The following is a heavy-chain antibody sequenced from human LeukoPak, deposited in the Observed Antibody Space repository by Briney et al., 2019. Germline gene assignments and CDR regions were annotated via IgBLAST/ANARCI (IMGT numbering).Heavy chain of an antibody. J-gene: IGHJ4*02. D-gene: IGHD5-12*01. CDR3: ATLVATTQFDY. Sequence: GGSLRLSCAASGFTFSTYWMSWVRQAPGKGLEWVANIKQDGSEKYYVDSVKGRFTISRDNAKNSLYLQMNSLGAEDTAVYYCATLVATTQFDYWGQGTLVTVSS. CDR1: GFTFSTYW. V-gene: IGHV3-7*01. CDR2: IKQDGSEK.